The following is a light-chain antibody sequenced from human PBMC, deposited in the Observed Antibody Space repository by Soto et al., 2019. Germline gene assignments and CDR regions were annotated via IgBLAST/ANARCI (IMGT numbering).Light chain of an antibody. CDR3: QQFDSYPLT. V-gene: IGKV1-13*02. J-gene: IGKJ4*01. CDR1: QGVSSA. CDR2: DAS. Sequence: AIQLTQSPSSLSASVGDKISITCRASQGVSSALAWYQQKPEKAPKLLIYDASSLESGVPSRFSGSGSGTDFTLTISSLQPDDFAAYYCQQFDSYPLTFGRGTKVE.